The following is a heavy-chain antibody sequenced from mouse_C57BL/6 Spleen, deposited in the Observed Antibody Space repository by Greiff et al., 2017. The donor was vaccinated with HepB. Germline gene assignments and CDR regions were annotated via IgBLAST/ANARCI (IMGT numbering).Heavy chain of an antibody. CDR2: IYPGDGDT. J-gene: IGHJ4*01. D-gene: IGHD1-1*01. Sequence: QVQLQQSGPELVKPGASVKISCKASGYAFSSSWMNWVKQRPGKGLEWIGRIYPGDGDTNYNGKFKGKATLTADKSSSTAYMQLSSLTSEDSAVYFCAGGPYYYGSSYYAMDYWGQGTSDTVSS. V-gene: IGHV1-82*01. CDR1: GYAFSSSW. CDR3: AGGPYYYGSSYYAMDY.